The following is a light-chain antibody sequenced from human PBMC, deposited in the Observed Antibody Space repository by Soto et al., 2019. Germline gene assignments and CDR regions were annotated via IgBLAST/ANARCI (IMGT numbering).Light chain of an antibody. CDR2: KAS. Sequence: DIQVTQSPSTLSASVGDRVTITCRASQSVNSWLAWYQQKPGKAPKLLLYKASSLESGVPPRFSGSGSGTEFTLTISSLQPDDFGTYYCQQYDTSPLTFGGGTKVDIK. J-gene: IGKJ4*01. CDR1: QSVNSW. CDR3: QQYDTSPLT. V-gene: IGKV1-5*03.